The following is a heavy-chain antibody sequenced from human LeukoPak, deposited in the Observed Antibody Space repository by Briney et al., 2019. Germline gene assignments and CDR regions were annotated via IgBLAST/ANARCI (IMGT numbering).Heavy chain of an antibody. V-gene: IGHV1-18*01. Sequence: ASVKVSCKASGYTFTSYGISWVRQAPGQGLEWMGWISAYNGNTNYAQKLQGRVTMTTDTSTSTAYMEQRSLRSDDTAVYYCARFGVVVVAAQFYDYWGQGTLVTVSS. CDR1: GYTFTSYG. CDR3: ARFGVVVVAAQFYDY. J-gene: IGHJ4*02. D-gene: IGHD2-15*01. CDR2: ISAYNGNT.